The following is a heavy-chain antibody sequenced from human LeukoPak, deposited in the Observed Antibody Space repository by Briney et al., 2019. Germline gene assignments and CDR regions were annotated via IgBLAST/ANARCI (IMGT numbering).Heavy chain of an antibody. CDR2: IYYSGST. CDR3: ARVHSSSWSRPFDY. D-gene: IGHD6-13*01. J-gene: IGHJ4*02. CDR1: GGSISSHY. V-gene: IGHV4-59*11. Sequence: SETLSLTCTVSGGSISSHYWSWIRQPPGKGLEWMGYIYYSGSTNYNPSLKSRVTVSVATSKNQFSLKLSSVTAADTAVYYCARVHSSSWSRPFDYWGQGTLVTVSS.